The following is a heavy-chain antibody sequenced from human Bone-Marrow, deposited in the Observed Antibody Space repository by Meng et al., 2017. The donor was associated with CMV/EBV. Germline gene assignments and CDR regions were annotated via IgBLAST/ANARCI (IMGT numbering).Heavy chain of an antibody. V-gene: IGHV1-69*10. D-gene: IGHD6-13*01. CDR3: ARDRGTAAAGTWYY. J-gene: IGHJ4*02. Sequence: SVKVSCKVSSHSPDDYVINWVRQAPKQGLEWMGGIIPILGIANYAQKFQGRVTITADKSTSTAYMELSSLRSEDTAVYYGARDRGTAAAGTWYYWGQGALVTVSS. CDR2: IIPILGIA. CDR1: SHSPDDYV.